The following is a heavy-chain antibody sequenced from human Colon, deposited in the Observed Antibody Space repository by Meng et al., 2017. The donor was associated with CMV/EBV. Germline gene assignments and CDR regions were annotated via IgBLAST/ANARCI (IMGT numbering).Heavy chain of an antibody. CDR3: TTDGGSTRNFYGLDV. CDR1: GLTFTKAW. V-gene: IGHV3-15*01. CDR2: LKSNNDGGTT. Sequence: GESLKISCVASGLTFTKAWMSWVRQAPGKGLEWVGRLKSNNDGGTTYYAAPVKGRFTISRDDSKDTVFLQMNSLKTEDAAVYYCTTDGGSTRNFYGLDVWGQGNAGHRLL. J-gene: IGHJ6*02. D-gene: IGHD3-16*01.